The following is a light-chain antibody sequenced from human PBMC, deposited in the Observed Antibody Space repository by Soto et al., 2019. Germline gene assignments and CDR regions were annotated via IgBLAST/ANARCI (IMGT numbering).Light chain of an antibody. J-gene: IGKJ5*01. CDR3: QQYGDSPVT. V-gene: IGKV3-20*01. CDR1: QSVSSSL. CDR2: GAS. Sequence: IVLTQSPGTLSLSPGERATLSCRASQSVSSSLVAWYQQKPGQAPRLLIYGASIRATGIPDRLSGSGSGTDFSLTISSLEPEDFAAYYCQQYGDSPVTFGHGTRLEIK.